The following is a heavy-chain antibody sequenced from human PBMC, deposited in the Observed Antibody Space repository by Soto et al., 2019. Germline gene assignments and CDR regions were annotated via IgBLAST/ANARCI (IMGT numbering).Heavy chain of an antibody. CDR2: IYYSGST. CDR3: ASIVVVPGAIGYFDY. CDR1: GGSIRSGGYY. D-gene: IGHD2-2*01. V-gene: IGHV4-31*03. J-gene: IGHJ4*02. Sequence: QVQLQESGPGLVKPSQTLSLTCTVSGGSIRSGGYYWSWIRQHPGKGLEWIGYIYYSGSTYYNPSLQSRVTISVDTSKNQFSLKLSSVTAADTAVSYCASIVVVPGAIGYFDYWGQGTLVTVSS.